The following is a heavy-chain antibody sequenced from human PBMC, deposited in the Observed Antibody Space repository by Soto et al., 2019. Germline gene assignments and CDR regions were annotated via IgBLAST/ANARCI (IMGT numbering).Heavy chain of an antibody. D-gene: IGHD3-16*01. J-gene: IGHJ3*02. Sequence: PSETLSLTCTVSGGSINSYYWSWIRQPPGKGLEWIGYIYYSGSTNYNPSLKSRVTISIDTSKNQFSLKLRSVTAADTAVYYCARKDGYDYIWGSSNAFDIWGQGTMVTVSS. CDR3: ARKDGYDYIWGSSNAFDI. V-gene: IGHV4-59*01. CDR1: GGSINSYY. CDR2: IYYSGST.